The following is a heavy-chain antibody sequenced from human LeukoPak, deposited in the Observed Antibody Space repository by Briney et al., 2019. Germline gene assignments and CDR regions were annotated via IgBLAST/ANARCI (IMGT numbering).Heavy chain of an antibody. D-gene: IGHD6-13*01. CDR2: IDPSDSYT. V-gene: IGHV5-10-1*01. J-gene: IGHJ4*02. CDR3: ARSPGIAAADYYFDY. CDR1: GYSFTSYW. Sequence: GESLKISCKGSGYSFTSYWISWVRQMPGNGLEWMGRIDPSDSYTNYSPSFQGHVTISADKSIRTAYLQWSSLKASDTALYYCARSPGIAAADYYFDYWGQGTLVTVSS.